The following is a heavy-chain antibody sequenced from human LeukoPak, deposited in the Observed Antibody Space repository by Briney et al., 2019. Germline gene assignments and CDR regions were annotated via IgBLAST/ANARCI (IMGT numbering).Heavy chain of an antibody. CDR1: GYTFTSYD. J-gene: IGHJ4*02. CDR3: AIGYSCDTAFDY. Sequence: GASVKVSCKASGYTFTSYDINWVRQAPGQGLEWMGRISAYTGNTNYAQKLQGRVTMTTDTSTSTAYMELRNLRSDDTAVYYCAIGYSCDTAFDYWGQGTLVTVSS. CDR2: ISAYTGNT. D-gene: IGHD5-18*01. V-gene: IGHV1-18*01.